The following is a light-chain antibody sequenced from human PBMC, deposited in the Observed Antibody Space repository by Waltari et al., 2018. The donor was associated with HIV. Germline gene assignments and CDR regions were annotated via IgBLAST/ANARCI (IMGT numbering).Light chain of an antibody. CDR3: QQGNSWPSIT. V-gene: IGKV3-11*01. J-gene: IGKJ5*01. CDR1: QSVSTY. CDR2: DVS. Sequence: EIVLTQSPATLSLSPGERATLSCRASQSVSTYLAWYQQKPGQAPRLLIYDVSNRATGIPARFSGSGSETDFTLLISSLEPEDFAVYYCQQGNSWPSITFGQGTRLDIK.